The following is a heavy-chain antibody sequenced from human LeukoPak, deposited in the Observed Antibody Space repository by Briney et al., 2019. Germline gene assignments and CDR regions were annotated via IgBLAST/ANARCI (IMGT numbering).Heavy chain of an antibody. CDR2: INPNSGGT. CDR1: GYTFTACF. Sequence: ASVKVSCKASGYTFTACFMHWVRQAPGQGLEWMGWINPNSGGTNYAQKFQGRVSMTRDTSISTAYMELSSLRSDDTAVYYCAKGDIYFDYWGQGTLVTVSS. CDR3: AKGDIYFDY. V-gene: IGHV1-2*02. J-gene: IGHJ4*02.